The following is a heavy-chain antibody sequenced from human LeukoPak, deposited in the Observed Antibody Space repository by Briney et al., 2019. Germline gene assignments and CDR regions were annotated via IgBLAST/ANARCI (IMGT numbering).Heavy chain of an antibody. J-gene: IGHJ3*02. CDR3: AKDLGYCSSTSCQGAFDI. Sequence: GGSLRLSCAASGFVFSSYAMNWVRQAPGKGLEWVSSISGSDGGSYYADSVKGRFAISRDNSKNTLYLQMNSLRAEDTAVYYCAKDLGYCSSTSCQGAFDIWGQGTMVTVSS. CDR1: GFVFSSYA. D-gene: IGHD2-2*01. CDR2: ISGSDGGS. V-gene: IGHV3-23*01.